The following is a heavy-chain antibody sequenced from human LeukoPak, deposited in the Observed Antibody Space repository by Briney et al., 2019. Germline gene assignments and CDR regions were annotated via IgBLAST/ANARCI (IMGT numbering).Heavy chain of an antibody. CDR2: IHSSGTT. D-gene: IGHD6-6*01. Sequence: PSETLSLTCTVSGYSISSGHYWGWIRQPPGKRLEWIGSIHSSGTTYYNPTLKSRVIISVDASKNHFSLNLTSVTAADAAVYYCARRITRGYGSSSRALDIWGQGTMVTVSS. V-gene: IGHV4-38-2*02. J-gene: IGHJ3*02. CDR3: ARRITRGYGSSSRALDI. CDR1: GYSISSGHY.